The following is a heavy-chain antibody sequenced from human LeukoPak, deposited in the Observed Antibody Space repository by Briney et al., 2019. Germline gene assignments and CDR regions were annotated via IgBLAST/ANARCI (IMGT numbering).Heavy chain of an antibody. CDR1: GFTFNHYS. CDR3: ARDLGYRDSTNCGHYYYGMDV. Sequence: GGSLRLSCGASGFTFNHYSMNWVRQAPGKGLEWVASISSSGTYIYYADSVKGRFTISRDNAENSLFLQMSSLRAGDTGVYYCARDLGYRDSTNCGHYYYGMDVWGQGTTVTVSS. D-gene: IGHD2-2*01. V-gene: IGHV3-21*01. CDR2: ISSSGTYI. J-gene: IGHJ6*02.